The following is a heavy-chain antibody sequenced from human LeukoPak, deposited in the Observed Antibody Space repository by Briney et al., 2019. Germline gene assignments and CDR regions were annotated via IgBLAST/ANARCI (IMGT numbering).Heavy chain of an antibody. V-gene: IGHV3-23*01. D-gene: IGHD3-22*01. CDR3: AKVSVYDSSGYFPL. J-gene: IGHJ4*02. Sequence: GGSLRLSCAASGFTFSSYGMSWVRQAPGKGLEWVSAISGSGGSTYYADSVKGRFTISRDNSENTLYLQMNSLRAEDTAVYYCAKVSVYDSSGYFPLWGQGTLVTVSS. CDR2: ISGSGGST. CDR1: GFTFSSYG.